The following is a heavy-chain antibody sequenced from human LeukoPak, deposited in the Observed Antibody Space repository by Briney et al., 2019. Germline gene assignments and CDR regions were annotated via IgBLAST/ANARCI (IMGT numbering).Heavy chain of an antibody. D-gene: IGHD6-13*01. CDR1: GYTFTSYA. J-gene: IGHJ6*02. V-gene: IGHV1-3*01. CDR2: SNAGNGNT. Sequence: GASVKVSCKASGYTFTSYAMHWVRQAPGQRLEWMGWSNAGNGNTNYAQKFQGRVTMTTDTSTSTAYMELRSLRSDDTAVYYCARDLYSSSWFADYYYGMDVWGQGTTVTVSS. CDR3: ARDLYSSSWFADYYYGMDV.